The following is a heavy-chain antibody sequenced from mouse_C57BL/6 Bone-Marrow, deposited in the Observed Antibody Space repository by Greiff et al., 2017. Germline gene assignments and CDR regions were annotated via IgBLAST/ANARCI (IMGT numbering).Heavy chain of an antibody. J-gene: IGHJ1*03. CDR1: GYTFTSYG. CDR2: IYPRSGNT. Sequence: QVQLQQSGAELARPGASVKLSCKASGYTFTSYGLSWVKQRTGQGLEWIGEIYPRSGNTYYNEKFKGKATLTADKSSSTAYMELRSLTSEDSAVYFCARRGYGSSYWYFDVWGTGTTVTVSS. CDR3: ARRGYGSSYWYFDV. D-gene: IGHD1-1*01. V-gene: IGHV1-81*01.